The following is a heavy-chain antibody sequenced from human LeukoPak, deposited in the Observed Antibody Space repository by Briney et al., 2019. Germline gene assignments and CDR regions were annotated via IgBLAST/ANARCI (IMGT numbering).Heavy chain of an antibody. D-gene: IGHD3-22*01. J-gene: IGHJ4*02. Sequence: SETLSLTCAVYGGSFSGYYWSWIRQPPGKGLEWIGEINHSGSTNYNPSLKSRVTISVDTSKNQFSLKLSSVTAADTAVYYCARHVHVSMIVVILSDYFDYWGRGTLVSVSS. CDR1: GGSFSGYY. V-gene: IGHV4-34*01. CDR2: INHSGST. CDR3: ARHVHVSMIVVILSDYFDY.